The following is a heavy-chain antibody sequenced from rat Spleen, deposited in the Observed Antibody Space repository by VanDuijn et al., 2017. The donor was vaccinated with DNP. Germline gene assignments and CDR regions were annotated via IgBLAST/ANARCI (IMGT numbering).Heavy chain of an antibody. CDR1: GFNFNMHY. CDR3: TRETGD. CDR2: VSTADSRT. J-gene: IGHJ2*01. Sequence: EVQLVESGGGLVQPGKSLKLSCTASGFNFNMHYMAWVRQAPRKGLEWVASVSTADSRTYYADSVKGRFTISRDNAKSTLYLQMNSLRSEDTATYYCTRETGDWGQGVMVTVSS. V-gene: IGHV5-27*01. D-gene: IGHD5-1*01.